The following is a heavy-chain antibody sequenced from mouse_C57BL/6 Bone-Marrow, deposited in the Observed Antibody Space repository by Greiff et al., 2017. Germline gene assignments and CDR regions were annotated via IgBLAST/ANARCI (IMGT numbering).Heavy chain of an antibody. CDR2: INPYNGGT. Sequence: VHVKQSGPVLVKPGASVKMSCKASGYTFTDYYMNWVKQSHGKSLEWIGVINPYNGGTSYNQKFKGKATLTVDKSSSTAYMELNSLTSEDSAVYYCARTAQAPFAYWGQGTLVTVSA. J-gene: IGHJ3*01. D-gene: IGHD3-2*02. CDR3: ARTAQAPFAY. V-gene: IGHV1-19*01. CDR1: GYTFTDYY.